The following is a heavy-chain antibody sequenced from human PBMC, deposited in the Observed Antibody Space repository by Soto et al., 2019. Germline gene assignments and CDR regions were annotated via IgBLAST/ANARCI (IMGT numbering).Heavy chain of an antibody. D-gene: IGHD2-2*01. CDR2: ISSSSSYI. J-gene: IGHJ2*01. CDR1: GGSISSSS. CDR3: ARDSVLGDIVVVPAAMGVWHLAL. Sequence: VTLSLTCTVSGGSISSSSYYWGWIRQPPGKGLEWVSSISSSSSYIYYADSVKGRFTISRDNAENSLYLQMNSLRAEDTAVYYCARDSVLGDIVVVPAAMGVWHLALWGRGTLVTVYS. V-gene: IGHV3-21*01.